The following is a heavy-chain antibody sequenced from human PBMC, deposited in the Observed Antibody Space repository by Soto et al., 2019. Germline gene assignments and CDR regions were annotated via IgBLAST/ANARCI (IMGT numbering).Heavy chain of an antibody. CDR2: ITYTTSYI. CDR3: SRAIAVAVPYYYGMEL. D-gene: IGHD6-19*01. CDR1: VFTFSSYD. V-gene: IGHV3-21*01. J-gene: IGHJ6*02. Sequence: GGSLRLSCAVSVFTFSSYDMNLVRRSPGKGLEWVSSITYTTSYIYFADSVKGRFSMSRDNAKNSVYLHINSLRAGDTAVYYCSRAIAVAVPYYYGMELWGQGTTVTVSS.